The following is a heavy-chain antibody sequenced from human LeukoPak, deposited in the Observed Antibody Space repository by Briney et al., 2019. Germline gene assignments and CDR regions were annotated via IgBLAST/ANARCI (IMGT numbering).Heavy chain of an antibody. Sequence: GGSLRLSCAASGFTFSDYYMSWIRQAPGKGLEWVSYISSSGSTIYYADSVKGRFTISRDNAENSLFLQMNSLRVDDTAVYYCVRDMGRESIFDYWGQGTLVTVSS. V-gene: IGHV3-11*04. J-gene: IGHJ4*02. CDR3: VRDMGRESIFDY. D-gene: IGHD3-10*01. CDR1: GFTFSDYY. CDR2: ISSSGSTI.